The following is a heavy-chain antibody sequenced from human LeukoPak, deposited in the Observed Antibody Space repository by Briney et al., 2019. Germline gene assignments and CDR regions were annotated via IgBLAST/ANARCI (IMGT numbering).Heavy chain of an antibody. J-gene: IGHJ4*02. Sequence: SQTLSLTCTVSGGSISSGSYYWSWIRQPAGKGLEWIGRIYTSGSTNYNPSLKSRVNISVDTSKNQFSLKLSSVTAADTAVYYCARAGGDYYGSDHFDYWGQGTLVTVSS. CDR2: IYTSGST. D-gene: IGHD3-10*01. V-gene: IGHV4-61*02. CDR1: GGSISSGSYY. CDR3: ARAGGDYYGSDHFDY.